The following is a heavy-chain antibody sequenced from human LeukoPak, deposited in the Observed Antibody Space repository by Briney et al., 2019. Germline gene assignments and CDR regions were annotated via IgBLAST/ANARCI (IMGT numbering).Heavy chain of an antibody. D-gene: IGHD3-22*01. Sequence: SETLSLTCAVSGGSFSGYYWSWIRQTPGKGLEWIGEINHSGSTNYNPSLKSRVTISVDTSKNQFSLKLSSVTAADTAVYYCHLLGYYYDSSGYWYFDYWGQGTLVTVSS. CDR2: INHSGST. CDR3: HLLGYYYDSSGYWYFDY. J-gene: IGHJ4*02. V-gene: IGHV4-34*01. CDR1: GGSFSGYY.